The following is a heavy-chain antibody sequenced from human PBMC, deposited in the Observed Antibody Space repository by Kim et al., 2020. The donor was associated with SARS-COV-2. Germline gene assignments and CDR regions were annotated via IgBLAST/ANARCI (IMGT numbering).Heavy chain of an antibody. D-gene: IGHD5-12*01. J-gene: IGHJ4*02. CDR3: ARHEMATNSPTH. V-gene: IGHV4-39*01. Sequence: YYSPSLKSRVTISVDTSKNQFSLKLSSVTAADTAVYYCARHEMATNSPTHWGQGTLVTVSS.